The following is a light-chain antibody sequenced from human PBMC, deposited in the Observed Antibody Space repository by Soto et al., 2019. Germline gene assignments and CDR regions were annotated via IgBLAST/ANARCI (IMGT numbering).Light chain of an antibody. Sequence: DIQMTQSPSTVSASVGDRVTITCRPSQTVYSWLAWYQQKPGKAPKLLISEASTLQSGVPSRFAGSGSGTEFTLAISRLQPDDFATYYCQQYSSYSPYTFGQGTKVEI. CDR1: QTVYSW. V-gene: IGKV1-5*03. CDR3: QQYSSYSPYT. J-gene: IGKJ2*01. CDR2: EAS.